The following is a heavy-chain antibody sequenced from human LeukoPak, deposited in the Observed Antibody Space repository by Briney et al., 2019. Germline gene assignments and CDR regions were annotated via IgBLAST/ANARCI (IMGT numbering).Heavy chain of an antibody. D-gene: IGHD2-15*01. J-gene: IGHJ4*02. V-gene: IGHV3-30-3*01. CDR2: ISYDGSNK. Sequence: GGSLRLSCAASGFTFSSYAMHWVRQAPGKGLEWVAVISYDGSNKYYADSVKGRFTISRDNSKNTLHLQMNSLRAEDTAVYYCARAMTPRYWGQGTLVTVSS. CDR3: ARAMTPRY. CDR1: GFTFSSYA.